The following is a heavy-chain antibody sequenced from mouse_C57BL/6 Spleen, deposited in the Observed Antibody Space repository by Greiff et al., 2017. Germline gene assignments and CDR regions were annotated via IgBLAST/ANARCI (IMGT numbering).Heavy chain of an antibody. J-gene: IGHJ4*01. V-gene: IGHV10-1*01. Sequence: EVKLVESGGGLVQPKGSLKLSCAASGFSFNTYAMNWVRQAPGKGLEWVARIRSKSNNYATYYADSVKDRFTISRDESESMLYLQMNNLKTEDTAMYYCVRHAAWGMDYWGQGTSVTVSS. D-gene: IGHD4-1*01. CDR1: GFSFNTYA. CDR3: VRHAAWGMDY. CDR2: IRSKSNNYAT.